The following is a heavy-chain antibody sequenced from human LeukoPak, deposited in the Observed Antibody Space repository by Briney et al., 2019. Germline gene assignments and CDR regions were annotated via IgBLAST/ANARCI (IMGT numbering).Heavy chain of an antibody. CDR3: ARVYYSNSYDYWYFDL. CDR2: IYYSGST. J-gene: IGHJ2*01. Sequence: GSLRLSCAASGFTFSSYAMSWVRQAPGKGLEWIAYIYYSGSTNYNPSLKSRVTISVDTSKNQFSLKLSSVTAADTAVYYCARVYYSNSYDYWYFDLWGRGTLVTVSS. V-gene: IGHV4-59*01. D-gene: IGHD6-13*01. CDR1: GFTFSSYA.